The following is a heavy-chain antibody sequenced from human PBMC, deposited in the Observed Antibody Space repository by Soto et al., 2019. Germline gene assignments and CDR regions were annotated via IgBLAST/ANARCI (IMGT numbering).Heavy chain of an antibody. Sequence: PEGSLRLSCAASGFTFSTYSMNWVRQAPGKGLEWVSSISSSSGYIYYADSVKGRFTISRDDAKNSLSLQMNSLRAEDTAVYYCARVRSYSYGQGYGMDVWGQGTTVTVSS. J-gene: IGHJ6*02. D-gene: IGHD5-18*01. CDR2: ISSSSGYI. CDR3: ARVRSYSYGQGYGMDV. V-gene: IGHV3-21*01. CDR1: GFTFSTYS.